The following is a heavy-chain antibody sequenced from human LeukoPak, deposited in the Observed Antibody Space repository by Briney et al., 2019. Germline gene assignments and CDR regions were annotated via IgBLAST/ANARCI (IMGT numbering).Heavy chain of an antibody. J-gene: IGHJ3*01. D-gene: IGHD1-26*01. CDR1: GFTFSSSA. CDR3: AKIGADDGFDF. V-gene: IGHV3-23*01. Sequence: PGGSLRLSCAASGFTFSSSAMSWVRQAPGKGLEWVSAISVSGGSTYYADSVKGRFTISRDNSKSTLYLQMNSLRAEDTAVYYCAKIGADDGFDFWGQGTMVTVSS. CDR2: ISVSGGST.